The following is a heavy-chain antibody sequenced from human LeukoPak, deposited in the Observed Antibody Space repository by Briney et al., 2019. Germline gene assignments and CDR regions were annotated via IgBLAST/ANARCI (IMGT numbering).Heavy chain of an antibody. V-gene: IGHV3-43*02. J-gene: IGHJ6*02. CDR2: IDKDGRKT. CDR3: ATWAFYHSLDV. Sequence: GGSLRLSCAASGFTLDAFAMHWVRQAPGKGLEWVSLIDKDGRKTYYADSVKGRFTISRDNSKNSLYLQMNSPRTEDTALYYCATWAFYHSLDVWGRGATVIVSS. D-gene: IGHD1-26*01. CDR1: GFTLDAFA.